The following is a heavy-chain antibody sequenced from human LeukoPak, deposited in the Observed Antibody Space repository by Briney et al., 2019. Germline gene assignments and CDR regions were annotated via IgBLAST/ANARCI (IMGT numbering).Heavy chain of an antibody. J-gene: IGHJ4*02. V-gene: IGHV4-34*01. Sequence: SETLSLTCAVYGGSFSGYYWSWIRQPPGKGLEWIGEINHSGSTNYNPSLKSRVTISVDTSKNQFSLKLSSVTAADTAVYYCARGTRYYDFWSGNLDYWGQGTLVIVSS. D-gene: IGHD3-3*01. CDR3: ARGTRYYDFWSGNLDY. CDR1: GGSFSGYY. CDR2: INHSGST.